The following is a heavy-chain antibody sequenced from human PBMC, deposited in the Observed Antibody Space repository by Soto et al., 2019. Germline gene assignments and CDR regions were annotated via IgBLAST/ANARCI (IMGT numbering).Heavy chain of an antibody. V-gene: IGHV1-18*01. CDR2: ISAYNGNT. D-gene: IGHD2-8*01. CDR3: ARGSAEALMVYAISC. Sequence: ASVKVSCKASGYTFTSYGISWVRQAPGQGLEWMGWISAYNGNTNYAQKLQGRVTMTTDTSTSTAYMELRSLRSDDTAVYYCARGSAEALMVYAISCWGQGTRVTVSS. CDR1: GYTFTSYG. J-gene: IGHJ4*02.